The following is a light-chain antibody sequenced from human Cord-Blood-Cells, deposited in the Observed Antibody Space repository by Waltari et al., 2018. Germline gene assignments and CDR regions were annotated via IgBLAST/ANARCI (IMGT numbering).Light chain of an antibody. Sequence: QSALTQPRSVSGSPGQSVTISCTGTSSDVGGYNYVSWYQQHPGKAPKPMIYDVSKRPSVGPDRFCGSKCGSTASLTISGLQAEDEADYYCCSYAGSYPLVFGGGTKLTVL. V-gene: IGLV2-11*01. CDR3: CSYAGSYPLV. CDR2: DVS. J-gene: IGLJ3*02. CDR1: SSDVGGYNY.